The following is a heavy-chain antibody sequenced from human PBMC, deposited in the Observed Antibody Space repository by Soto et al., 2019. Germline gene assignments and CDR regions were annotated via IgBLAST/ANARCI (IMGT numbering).Heavy chain of an antibody. J-gene: IGHJ6*02. Sequence: QVQLVQSGAEVKKPGSSVKVSCKASGGTFSSYAISWLRQAPGQGLEWMGGIIPIFGTANYAQNFQGRVTITADEYTRKAYMEMRRLRSEETAVYYCARGYCISNRCLSGMDVWGQGTTVTVSS. CDR2: IIPIFGTA. CDR3: ARGYCISNRCLSGMDV. V-gene: IGHV1-69*12. D-gene: IGHD2-2*01. CDR1: GGTFSSYA.